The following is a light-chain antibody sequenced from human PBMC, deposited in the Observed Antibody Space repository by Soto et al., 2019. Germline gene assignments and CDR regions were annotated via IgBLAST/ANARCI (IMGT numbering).Light chain of an antibody. CDR1: QSVRSY. V-gene: IGKV3-11*01. CDR3: QQRSNWPIT. CDR2: GAS. J-gene: IGKJ5*01. Sequence: EIVLTQSPATLALSPCERATLCSSASQSVRSYLVWYQQKPGQAPRLLIYGASTRATGIPARFSGSGSGTDFTLTISSLEPEDFAVYYCQQRSNWPITFGEGTRLEIK.